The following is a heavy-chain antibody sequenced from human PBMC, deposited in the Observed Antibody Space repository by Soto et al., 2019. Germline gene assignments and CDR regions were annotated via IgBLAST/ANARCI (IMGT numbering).Heavy chain of an antibody. CDR2: TYYRSKWYN. Sequence: SQTLSLTCAISGDSVSSNSAAWNWIRQSPSRVLEWLGRTYYRSKWYNDYAVSVKSRITINPDTSKNQFSLQLNSVTPEDTAVYYCAREGWEQQLVPYYYGMDVWGQGTTVTVSS. D-gene: IGHD6-13*01. J-gene: IGHJ6*02. V-gene: IGHV6-1*01. CDR3: AREGWEQQLVPYYYGMDV. CDR1: GDSVSSNSAA.